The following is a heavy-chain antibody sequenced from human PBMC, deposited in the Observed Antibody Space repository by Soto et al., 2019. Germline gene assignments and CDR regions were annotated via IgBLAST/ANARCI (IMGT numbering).Heavy chain of an antibody. J-gene: IGHJ4*02. CDR3: ARESTPAYFYDY. V-gene: IGHV1-18*04. CDR2: ISAYEGNT. Sequence: QVQLVQSGAEVKKPGASVKVSCKAFGYTFTSYGISWVRQAPGQGLEWMGWISAYEGNTNYAQKLQGRVTMTTDASTSTAYRELMSLRSDDTAVYYCARESTPAYFYDYWGQGNLVTVSS. CDR1: GYTFTSYG.